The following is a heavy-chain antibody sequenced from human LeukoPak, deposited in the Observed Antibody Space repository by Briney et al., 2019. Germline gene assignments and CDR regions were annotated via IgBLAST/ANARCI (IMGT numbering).Heavy chain of an antibody. V-gene: IGHV4-38-2*02. CDR1: GYSISSGYY. D-gene: IGHD2-15*01. J-gene: IGHJ3*02. Sequence: PSETLSLTCTVSGYSISSGYYWGWIRQPPGKGLEWLGSIYHSGSTYYNPSLKSRVTISVDTSKNQFSLKLSSVTAADTAVYYCARDQPHLYCSGGSCYSDAFDIWGQGTMVTVSS. CDR3: ARDQPHLYCSGGSCYSDAFDI. CDR2: IYHSGST.